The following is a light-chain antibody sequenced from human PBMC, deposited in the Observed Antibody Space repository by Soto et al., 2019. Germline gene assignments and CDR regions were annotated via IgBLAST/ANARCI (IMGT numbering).Light chain of an antibody. CDR2: DAS. CDR1: QSVSSN. Sequence: EIVLTQSPGTLSLSPGDRATLSCRASQSVSSNLAWYQQRPGQAPRLLIYDASTRATDIPARFSGSGSGTDFTLTISSLEPEDFAVYYCQQRSNWPQLTFGGGTKVEIK. CDR3: QQRSNWPQLT. V-gene: IGKV3-11*01. J-gene: IGKJ4*01.